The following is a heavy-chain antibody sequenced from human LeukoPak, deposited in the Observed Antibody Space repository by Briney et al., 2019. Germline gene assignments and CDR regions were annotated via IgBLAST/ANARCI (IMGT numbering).Heavy chain of an antibody. D-gene: IGHD6-19*01. CDR2: ISYDGSNK. CDR3: ATDSSGWHQIDF. CDR1: GFTFSSYA. J-gene: IGHJ4*02. Sequence: GGSLRLSCAASGFTFSSYAMHWVRQAPGKGLEWVAVISYDGSNKYYADSVKGRFTISRDNSENTLYLQMNSLRAEDTAVYYCATDSSGWHQIDFWGQGNLVTVSS. V-gene: IGHV3-30*04.